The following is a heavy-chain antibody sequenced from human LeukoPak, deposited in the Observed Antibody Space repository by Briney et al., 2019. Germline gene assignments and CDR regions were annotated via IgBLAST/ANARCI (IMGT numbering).Heavy chain of an antibody. CDR3: ARAHSSGFPDY. Sequence: NPSETLSLTCTVSGGSISSYYWSWIRQPPGKGLEWIGYIYYSGSTNYNPSLKSRVTISVDTSKNQFSLKLSSVTAADTAVYYCARAHSSGFPDYWGQGTLVTVSS. J-gene: IGHJ4*02. D-gene: IGHD6-19*01. V-gene: IGHV4-59*12. CDR2: IYYSGST. CDR1: GGSISSYY.